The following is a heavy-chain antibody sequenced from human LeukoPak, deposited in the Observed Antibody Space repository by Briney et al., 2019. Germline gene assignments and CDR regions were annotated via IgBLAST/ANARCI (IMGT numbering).Heavy chain of an antibody. D-gene: IGHD1-1*01. CDR2: VYAAGIT. Sequence: GGSLRLSYAASGFTVSNNYVSWVRRAPGRGLEWVSLVYAAGITYYADSVKGRFTTVRDNSTNTLYLQMNSLRVEDTAIYHCATEGNWNPLPGGSWGQGALVTVSS. V-gene: IGHV3-66*01. CDR3: ATEGNWNPLPGGS. CDR1: GFTVSNNY. J-gene: IGHJ5*02.